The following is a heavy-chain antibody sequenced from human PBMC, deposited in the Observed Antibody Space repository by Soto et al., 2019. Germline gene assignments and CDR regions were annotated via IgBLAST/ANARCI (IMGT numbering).Heavy chain of an antibody. CDR2: ISAYNGNT. V-gene: IGHV1-18*01. CDR3: ARGDFCSGHSPGGMDV. J-gene: IGHJ6*02. D-gene: IGHD3-3*01. Sequence: ASVKVSCKASGYTFTSYGISWVRQAPGQGLEWMGWISAYNGNTNYAQKLQGRVTMTTDTSTSTAYMELRSLRSDDTAVYYCARGDFCSGHSPGGMDVWGQGGTVTVSS. CDR1: GYTFTSYG.